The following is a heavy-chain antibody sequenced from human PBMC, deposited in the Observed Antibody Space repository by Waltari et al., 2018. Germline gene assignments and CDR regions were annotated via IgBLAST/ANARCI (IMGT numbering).Heavy chain of an antibody. V-gene: IGHV4-59*01. CDR3: AVPGEGYAFDI. Sequence: QVQLQESGPRLVKPSETLSLTCTVSGGSISSYYWSWIRQPPGKGLEWIGYIYYSGSTNYNPSLKSRVTISVDTSKNQFSLKLSSVTAADTAVYYCAVPGEGYAFDIWGQGTMVTVSS. CDR2: IYYSGST. D-gene: IGHD3-10*01. J-gene: IGHJ3*02. CDR1: GGSISSYY.